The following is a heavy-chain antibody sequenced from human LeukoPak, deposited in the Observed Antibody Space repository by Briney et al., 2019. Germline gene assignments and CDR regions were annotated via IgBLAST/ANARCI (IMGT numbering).Heavy chain of an antibody. V-gene: IGHV5-51*01. CDR3: ARQTYATSGPDS. D-gene: IGHD3-3*01. Sequence: GESLKISCKGSGYRFNNYWIGWVRQLPGKGLEYMGIIYPDDSDTRYSPSLQGQVTISVDKSITTAYLQWSSLKASDTATYYCARQTYATSGPDSWGQGTLVTVSS. CDR2: IYPDDSDT. J-gene: IGHJ4*02. CDR1: GYRFNNYW.